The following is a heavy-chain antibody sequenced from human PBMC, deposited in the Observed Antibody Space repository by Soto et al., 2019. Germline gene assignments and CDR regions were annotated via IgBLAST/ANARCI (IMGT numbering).Heavy chain of an antibody. CDR2: MNPKTGNI. J-gene: IGHJ5*02. D-gene: IGHD3-22*01. CDR3: TREAVVAENWFDP. CDR1: GYTFVDYA. V-gene: IGHV1-3*01. Sequence: QVRLVQSGAEVKRPGASVKVSCRASGYTFVDYALHWVRQAPGQGLEWVGWMNPKTGNIKSSHKFEDRVSITRDTATSTAYMELSGLRSEVTAVYFCTREAVVAENWFDPWGQGTLVTVSS.